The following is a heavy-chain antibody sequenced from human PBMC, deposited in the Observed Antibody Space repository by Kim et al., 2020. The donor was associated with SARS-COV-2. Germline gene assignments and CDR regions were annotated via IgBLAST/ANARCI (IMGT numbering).Heavy chain of an antibody. Sequence: KFRGRVTITRNTSASTAYMELSSLRSEDTAVYYCARVYRVFGLVITFDYWGQGGLVTVSS. CDR3: ARVYRVFGLVITFDY. J-gene: IGHJ4*02. D-gene: IGHD3-3*01. V-gene: IGHV1-3*01.